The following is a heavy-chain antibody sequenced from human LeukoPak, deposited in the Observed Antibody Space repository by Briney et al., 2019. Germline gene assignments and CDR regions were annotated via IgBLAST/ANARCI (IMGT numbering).Heavy chain of an antibody. J-gene: IGHJ5*01. CDR3: ARDRWELTPAKGWFDS. V-gene: IGHV4-4*07. Sequence: PSETLSLTCAVSGDSMTNYYWSWIRQPAGQGLEWIGHIHVSGRTNYNPSFKSRVSMSIDTSKKQFSLNLTSVSAADTAVYFCARDRWELTPAKGWFDSWGQGTLVTVSS. D-gene: IGHD1-26*01. CDR2: IHVSGRT. CDR1: GDSMTNYY.